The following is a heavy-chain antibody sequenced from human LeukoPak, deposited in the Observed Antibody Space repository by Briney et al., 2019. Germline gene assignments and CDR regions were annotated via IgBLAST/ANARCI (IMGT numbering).Heavy chain of an antibody. CDR1: GGTFSSYA. V-gene: IGHV1-69*13. CDR2: IIPIFGTA. Sequence: SVKVSCKASGGTFSSYAISWVRQAPGQGLEWMGGIIPIFGTANYAQEFQGRVTITADESTSTAYMELSSLRSEDTAVYYCAKSYSSGWPAGDWFDPWGQGTLVTVSS. CDR3: AKSYSSGWPAGDWFDP. D-gene: IGHD6-19*01. J-gene: IGHJ5*02.